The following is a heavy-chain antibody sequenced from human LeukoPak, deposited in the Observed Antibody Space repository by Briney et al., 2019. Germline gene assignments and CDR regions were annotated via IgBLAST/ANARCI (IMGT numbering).Heavy chain of an antibody. CDR1: GFSFDDYD. CDR2: INWNGGST. J-gene: IGHJ4*02. D-gene: IGHD3-16*01. V-gene: IGHV3-20*04. CDR3: AREEGGYFDY. Sequence: PGRSLRLSCAASGFSFDDYDMSWVRQAPGKGLEWVSGINWNGGSTGYADSVKGRFTISRDNAKNSLYLQMSSLRAEDTALYYCAREEGGYFDYWGQGNLVTVSS.